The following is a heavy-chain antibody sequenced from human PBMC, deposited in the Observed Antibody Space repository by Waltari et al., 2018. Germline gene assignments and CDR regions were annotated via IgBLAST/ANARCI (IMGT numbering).Heavy chain of an antibody. CDR1: GGSISSSSYY. J-gene: IGHJ3*02. V-gene: IGHV4-39*07. D-gene: IGHD1-1*01. Sequence: QLQLQESGPGLVKPSETLSLTCTVSGGSISSSSYYWGWIRQPPGKGLKWIGSIYYRGSTYYNPSLKSRFTISVDTSKNQFSLKLSSVTAADTAVYYCARSDTTGRQDAFDIWGQGTMVTVSS. CDR3: ARSDTTGRQDAFDI. CDR2: IYYRGST.